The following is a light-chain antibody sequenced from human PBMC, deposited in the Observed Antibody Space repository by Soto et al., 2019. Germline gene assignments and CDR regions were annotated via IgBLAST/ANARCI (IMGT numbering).Light chain of an antibody. J-gene: IGKJ4*01. Sequence: EIVLTQSPGTLSLSPGERATFSCRASESVSSSHLVWYQQKPGQAPRLLIYGASNRATGIPDRFSGTGSGTDFTLTINRLDPEDFAEYTCQYYDTSLVTFGGGTKVQIK. CDR1: ESVSSSH. CDR2: GAS. V-gene: IGKV3-20*01. CDR3: QYYDTSLVT.